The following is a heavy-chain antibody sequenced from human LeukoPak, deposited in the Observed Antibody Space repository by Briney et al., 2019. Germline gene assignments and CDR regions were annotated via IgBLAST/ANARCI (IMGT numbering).Heavy chain of an antibody. CDR1: GFTFSSYA. D-gene: IGHD1-26*01. Sequence: PGGSLRLSCAASGFTFSSYAMSWVRQAPGKGLEWVSTISGSGGSTYYADSVKGRFTISRDNSKNTLYLQMNSLRVEDTAVYYCAKGSLVRGSYQGAFDIWGQGTMVTVSS. CDR2: ISGSGGST. CDR3: AKGSLVRGSYQGAFDI. J-gene: IGHJ3*02. V-gene: IGHV3-23*01.